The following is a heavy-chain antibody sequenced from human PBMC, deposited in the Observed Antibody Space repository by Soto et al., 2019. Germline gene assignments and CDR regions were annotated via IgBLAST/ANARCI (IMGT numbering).Heavy chain of an antibody. V-gene: IGHV1-69*06. J-gene: IGHJ6*02. CDR2: IIPIFGTA. Sequence: SSVKVSCRASGCTFSSYAIRWVRQAPGQGLEWRGGIIPIFGTANYAQKFQGRVTITADKATSTAYMELSSLRSEDTAVYYCARHAMVRGVSATTYYYYGLDVWGQGTTGTVSS. CDR3: ARHAMVRGVSATTYYYYGLDV. D-gene: IGHD3-10*01. CDR1: GCTFSSYA.